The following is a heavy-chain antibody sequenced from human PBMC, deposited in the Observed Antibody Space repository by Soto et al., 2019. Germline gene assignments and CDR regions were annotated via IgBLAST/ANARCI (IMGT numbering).Heavy chain of an antibody. D-gene: IGHD6-13*01. CDR3: ARAPLRSAGRGEYYFDY. CDR1: GGSISSGGYY. V-gene: IGHV4-31*03. CDR2: IYYSGST. Sequence: SETLSLTCTVSGGSISSGGYYWSWIRQHPGKGLEWIGYIYYSGSTYYNPSLKSRVTISVDTSKNQFSLKLSSVTAADTAVYYCARAPLRSAGRGEYYFDYWGQGTLVTVSS. J-gene: IGHJ4*02.